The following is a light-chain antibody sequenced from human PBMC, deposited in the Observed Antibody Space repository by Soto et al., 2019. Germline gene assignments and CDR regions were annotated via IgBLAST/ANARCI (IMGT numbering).Light chain of an antibody. V-gene: IGKV3-11*01. CDR2: GAS. J-gene: IGKJ5*01. CDR3: QQSYTTPIT. CDR1: QSVSGS. Sequence: EIVLTQSPAILSLSPGEKATLSCRASQSVSGSLGWYQQKPGQAPRLLIYGASTRATGIPARFSGSGSGTEFTLTISSLQPEDFATYFCQQSYTTPITFGQGTLPEI.